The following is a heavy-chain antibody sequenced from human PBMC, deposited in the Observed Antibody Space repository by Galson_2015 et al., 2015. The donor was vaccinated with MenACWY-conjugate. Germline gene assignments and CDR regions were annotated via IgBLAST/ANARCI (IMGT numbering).Heavy chain of an antibody. CDR3: ATARVSTMTQPHY. V-gene: IGHV1-18*01. D-gene: IGHD5/OR15-5a*01. Sequence: SVKVSCKASGYTFTSYGIAWVRQAPGQGLEWMGWINAYDGDTKLSPRFHDRVALTTDTSTSTVYMELRSLRSDDTAVYYCATARVSTMTQPHYWGQGTLVTVSS. CDR2: INAYDGDT. J-gene: IGHJ4*02. CDR1: GYTFTSYG.